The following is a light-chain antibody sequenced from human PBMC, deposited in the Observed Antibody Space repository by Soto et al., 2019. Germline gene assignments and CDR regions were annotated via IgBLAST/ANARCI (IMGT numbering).Light chain of an antibody. CDR2: SDV. CDR1: SSNIGAGFD. Sequence: QSVLTQPPSVSGAPGQRVSISCSGSSSNIGAGFDVHWYQQFPGAAPKLLIYSDVNRPSGVPYRFSASKSGTSASLTIAGLQTEDEAHYYCQSYDSGVSDSVFGGGTQVTGL. CDR3: QSYDSGVSDSV. J-gene: IGLJ2*01. V-gene: IGLV1-40*01.